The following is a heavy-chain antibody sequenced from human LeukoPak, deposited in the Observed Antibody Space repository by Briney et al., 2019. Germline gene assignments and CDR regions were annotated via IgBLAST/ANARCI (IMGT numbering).Heavy chain of an antibody. CDR3: ARKPRYSSSWYLASPGSVRRESESFDY. J-gene: IGHJ4*02. Sequence: SETLSLTCAVYGGSFSGYYWSWIRQPPGKGLEWIGEINHSGSTNYNPSLKSRVTISVDTSKNQFSLKLSSVTAADTAVYYCARKPRYSSSWYLASPGSVRRESESFDYWGQGTLVTVSS. V-gene: IGHV4-34*01. D-gene: IGHD6-13*01. CDR2: INHSGST. CDR1: GGSFSGYY.